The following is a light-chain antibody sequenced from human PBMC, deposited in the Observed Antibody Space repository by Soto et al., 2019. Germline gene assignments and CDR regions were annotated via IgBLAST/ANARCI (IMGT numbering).Light chain of an antibody. CDR1: QSISSY. CDR2: AAS. V-gene: IGKV1-39*01. J-gene: IGKJ5*01. Sequence: DIQMTQSPSSLSASVGDRVTITCRASQSISSYLNWYQQNPGKSPKVLIYAASSLQSGVPSRFSGSGSGTEFTLTIGSLQSEDFAVYYCQHYNNWPLTFGQGTRLAI. CDR3: QHYNNWPLT.